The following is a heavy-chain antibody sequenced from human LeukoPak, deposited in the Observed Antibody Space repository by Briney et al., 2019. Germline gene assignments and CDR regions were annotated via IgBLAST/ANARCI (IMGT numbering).Heavy chain of an antibody. J-gene: IGHJ4*02. CDR3: AREVSEGFDF. D-gene: IGHD3-22*01. Sequence: PGGSLRLSCTASGFTFSGYSMNWIRHAPGKGLEWVSSFGTRSTSIYHAGSVKGRFAISRDNAKNLLYLQMNSLRAEDTALYYCAREVSEGFDFWGQGTLVTVSS. V-gene: IGHV3-21*01. CDR2: FGTRSTSI. CDR1: GFTFSGYS.